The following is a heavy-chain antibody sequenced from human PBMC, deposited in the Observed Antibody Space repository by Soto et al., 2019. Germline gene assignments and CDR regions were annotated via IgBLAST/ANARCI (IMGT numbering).Heavy chain of an antibody. CDR2: IIPIFGTA. CDR1: GGTFSSYA. D-gene: IGHD6-6*01. J-gene: IGHJ5*01. CDR3: ARGKYSSPPLTPDNAIFYS. Sequence: SVKVSCKGSGGTFSSYAISWVRRAPGQGLEWMGGIIPIFGTANYAQKFQGRVTITADKSTSTAYMELSSLRSEDTAVYYRARGKYSSPPLTPDNAIFYSRGQRTPVTVS. V-gene: IGHV1-69*06.